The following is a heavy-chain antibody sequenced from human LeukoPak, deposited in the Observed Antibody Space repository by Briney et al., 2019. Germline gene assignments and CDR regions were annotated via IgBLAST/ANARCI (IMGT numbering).Heavy chain of an antibody. CDR3: ARDMLDNYN. CDR1: GFTFSSYA. Sequence: GGSLRLSCAASGFTFSSYAMSWVRQAPGKGLEWVAVIWYDGSNKYYADSVKGRFTISRDNSKNTLYLQMNSLRAEDTAVYYCARDMLDNYNWGQGTLVTVSS. V-gene: IGHV3-33*08. D-gene: IGHD2-8*01. J-gene: IGHJ4*02. CDR2: IWYDGSNK.